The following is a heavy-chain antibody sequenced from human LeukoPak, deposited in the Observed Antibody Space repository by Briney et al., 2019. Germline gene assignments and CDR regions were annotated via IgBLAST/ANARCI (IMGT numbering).Heavy chain of an antibody. CDR2: IGTAGDT. CDR3: ARVYETNGYLY. J-gene: IGHJ4*02. Sequence: QAGGSLRLSCAASGFTLSNYAMHWVRQPAGKGLEWVSAIGTAGDTFYPGSVKGRFTISRDNAKNTVYLQMNSLRVEDTAVYYCARVYETNGYLYWGQGSLVTVSS. V-gene: IGHV3-13*01. CDR1: GFTLSNYA. D-gene: IGHD3-22*01.